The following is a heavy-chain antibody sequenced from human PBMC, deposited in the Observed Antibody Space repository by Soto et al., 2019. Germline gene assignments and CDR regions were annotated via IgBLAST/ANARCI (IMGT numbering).Heavy chain of an antibody. CDR1: GFTFSAFS. Sequence: EVRLVESGGGLVKPGGSLRLSCAASGFTFSAFSMNWVRQAPGKGLEWLSSINEDSTYIYYADSLRGRSTISRDNAKVSLYLQIDSLRAEDTAVYYCVRDFGRYFRSGYMDVWGDGATVIVS. J-gene: IGHJ6*03. D-gene: IGHD3-9*01. V-gene: IGHV3-21*02. CDR3: VRDFGRYFRSGYMDV. CDR2: INEDSTYI.